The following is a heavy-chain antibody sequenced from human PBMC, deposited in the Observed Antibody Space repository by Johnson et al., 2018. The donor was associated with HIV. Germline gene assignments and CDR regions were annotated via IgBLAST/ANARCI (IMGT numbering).Heavy chain of an antibody. J-gene: IGHJ3*02. D-gene: IGHD2-15*01. CDR1: GFTFSSYA. CDR3: ARDLAALNAFDI. Sequence: VQLLESGGGVVQPGRSLRLSCAASGFTFSSYAMHWVRQAPGKGLEWVAVISYDGSNKYYADSVKGRFTISRDNSKNTLYPQMNSLRAEDTAVYYCARDLAALNAFDIWGQGTMVTVSS. V-gene: IGHV3-30-3*01. CDR2: ISYDGSNK.